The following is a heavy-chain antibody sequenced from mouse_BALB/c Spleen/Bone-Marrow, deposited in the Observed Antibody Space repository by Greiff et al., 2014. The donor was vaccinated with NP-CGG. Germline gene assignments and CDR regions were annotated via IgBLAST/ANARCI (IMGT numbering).Heavy chain of an antibody. CDR2: IDPSDSET. V-gene: IGHV1S126*01. J-gene: IGHJ3*01. D-gene: IGHD1-1*01. Sequence: LVESGPQLVRPGASVKISCKASGYSFTSYWMHWVKHRPGQGLEWIGMIDPSDSETRLNQKFKDKATLTVDKSSSTAYMQLSSPTSEDSAVYYCAREGDYYGSSAYWGQGTLVTVSA. CDR3: AREGDYYGSSAY. CDR1: GYSFTSYW.